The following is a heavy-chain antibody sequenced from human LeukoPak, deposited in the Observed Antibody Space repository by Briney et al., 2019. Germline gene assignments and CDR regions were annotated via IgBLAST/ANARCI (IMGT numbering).Heavy chain of an antibody. CDR2: IYHRGST. V-gene: IGHV4-38-2*01. J-gene: IGHJ2*01. CDR3: ARDSSGYYYGYWYFDL. D-gene: IGHD3-22*01. CDR1: GYSISSGYY. Sequence: SETLSLTCAVSGYSISSGYYWGWIRPPPGKGREWIGNIYHRGSTYYNPSLKSRVTISVDTSKNQFSLKLSSVTAADTAVYYCARDSSGYYYGYWYFDLWGRGTLVTVSS.